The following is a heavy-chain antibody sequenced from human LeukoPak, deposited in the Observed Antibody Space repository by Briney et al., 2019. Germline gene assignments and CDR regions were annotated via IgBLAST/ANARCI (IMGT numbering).Heavy chain of an antibody. D-gene: IGHD3-3*01. CDR1: GFTFRNYD. CDR2: ISYDGSNK. Sequence: PGGSLRLSCAASGFTFRNYDMHWVRQAPGKGLELVAVISYDGSNKYYADSVKGRFTISRDNSKNTLYLQMNSLRAEDTAVYYCAKTTPLSRSGYLFDYWAQGPLVTVSS. V-gene: IGHV3-30*18. J-gene: IGHJ4*02. CDR3: AKTTPLSRSGYLFDY.